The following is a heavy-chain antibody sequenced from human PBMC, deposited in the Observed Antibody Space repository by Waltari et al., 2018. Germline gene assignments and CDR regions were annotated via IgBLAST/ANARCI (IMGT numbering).Heavy chain of an antibody. D-gene: IGHD6-19*01. V-gene: IGHV4-30-4*08. CDR1: GGSITRGDYY. Sequence: QLQESGPGLVKPSQTLSLTCTVSGGSITRGDYYWSWIRQPPGKGLEYIGYIYHSAIAYYIPSLRSRGTISEDTATNQFSLKLTSVTDADTAGYYCARAEREAVVQWGQGTRVTVSS. CDR2: IYHSAIA. CDR3: ARAEREAVVQ. J-gene: IGHJ4*02.